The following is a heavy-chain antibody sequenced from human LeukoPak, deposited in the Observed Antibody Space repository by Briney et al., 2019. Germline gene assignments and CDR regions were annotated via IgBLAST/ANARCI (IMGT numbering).Heavy chain of an antibody. J-gene: IGHJ3*02. CDR3: VRSAGGAFDI. V-gene: IGHV3-30*01. D-gene: IGHD3-10*01. Sequence: GGSLRLSCEASGFIFNIYAMHWVRQAPGKGLEWVALTSTDGSDKYNAGSVKGRFTISRDNSKNTVYLQMNSLRPEDTAIYYCVRSAGGAFDIWGQGTMVTVSS. CDR2: TSTDGSDK. CDR1: GFIFNIYA.